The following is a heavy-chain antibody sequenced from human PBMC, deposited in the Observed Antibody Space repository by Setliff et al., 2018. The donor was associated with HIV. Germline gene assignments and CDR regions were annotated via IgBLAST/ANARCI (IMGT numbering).Heavy chain of an antibody. V-gene: IGHV4-59*10. J-gene: IGHJ6*03. Sequence: LSLTCAVYGGSFSGYYWSWIRQPAGKGLEWIGRIYTSGSTNYNPSLKSRVTISLDTSKNQFSLNLSSVTAADTAVYYCARRSPGGGYYMDVWGKGTTVTVSS. CDR3: ARRSPGGGYYMDV. CDR2: IYTSGST. D-gene: IGHD3-16*01. CDR1: GGSFSGYY.